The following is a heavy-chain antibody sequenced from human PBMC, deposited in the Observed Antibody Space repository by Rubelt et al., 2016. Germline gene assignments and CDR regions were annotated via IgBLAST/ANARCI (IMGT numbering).Heavy chain of an antibody. CDR3: ARVALQNYYDSSVGDAFDI. V-gene: IGHV4-34*02. Sequence: QVQLQQWGAGLLKPSETLSLTCAVYGGSFSGYWTWIRQPPGKGLEWIGEINHSGGTNYDPSLKSRVTISLDTSKNQFSRNLNSLTAAETAVYYCARVALQNYYDSSVGDAFDIWGQGTMVTVSS. CDR1: GGSFSGY. D-gene: IGHD3-22*01. CDR2: INHSGGT. J-gene: IGHJ3*02.